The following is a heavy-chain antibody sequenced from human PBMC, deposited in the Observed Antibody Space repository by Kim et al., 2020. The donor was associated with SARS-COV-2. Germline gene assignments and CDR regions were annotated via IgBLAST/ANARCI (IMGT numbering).Heavy chain of an antibody. V-gene: IGHV3-21*01. J-gene: IGHJ6*02. Sequence: GGSLRLSCAASGFTFSSFTMNWVRQAPGKGLEWVSSISSSSRYIYYADSLKGRFTISRDSAKNSLYLQMNSLRAEDTAVYYCARDRIHSYGLDVWGQGTTVTVSS. D-gene: IGHD4-4*01. CDR2: ISSSSRYI. CDR3: ARDRIHSYGLDV. CDR1: GFTFSSFT.